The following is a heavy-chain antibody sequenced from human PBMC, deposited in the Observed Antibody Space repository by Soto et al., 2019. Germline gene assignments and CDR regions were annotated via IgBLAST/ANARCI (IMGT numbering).Heavy chain of an antibody. CDR2: IDAGNGNT. Sequence: GASVKVSCKASGYTFTSYAMHWVRQAPGQRLEWMGWIDAGNGNTKYAQKFQGRVTMTRDTSTSTVYMELSSLRSEDTAVYYCARDSVAAAGSYYFDYWGQGTLVTVSS. J-gene: IGHJ4*02. V-gene: IGHV1-3*01. CDR3: ARDSVAAAGSYYFDY. CDR1: GYTFTSYA. D-gene: IGHD6-13*01.